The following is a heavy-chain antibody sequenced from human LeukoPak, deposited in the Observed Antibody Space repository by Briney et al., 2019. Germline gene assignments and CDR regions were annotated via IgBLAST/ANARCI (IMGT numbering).Heavy chain of an antibody. J-gene: IGHJ4*02. CDR2: IRYDGSNK. V-gene: IGHV3-30*02. Sequence: PGGSLRLSCAASGFTFSSYGMHWVRQAPGKGLEWVAFIRYDGSNKYYADSMKGRFTIPRDNSKNTLYLQMNSLRAEDTAVYYCAHARASGYSYGFDYWGQGTLVTVSS. D-gene: IGHD5-18*01. CDR3: AHARASGYSYGFDY. CDR1: GFTFSSYG.